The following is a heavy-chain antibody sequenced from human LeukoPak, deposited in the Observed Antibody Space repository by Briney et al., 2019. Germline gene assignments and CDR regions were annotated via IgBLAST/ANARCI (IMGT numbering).Heavy chain of an antibody. CDR1: GYSFTSFW. V-gene: IGHV5-51*01. Sequence: GESLKVSCKASGYSFTSFWIGWVRQMPGKGLEWMGIINPGDSDTRYSPSFQGQVSFSVDKSDSTAYLQWSSLKASDTATYYCARHSLSSPNDYWGQGALVTVSS. CDR2: INPGDSDT. D-gene: IGHD3-10*01. J-gene: IGHJ4*02. CDR3: ARHSLSSPNDY.